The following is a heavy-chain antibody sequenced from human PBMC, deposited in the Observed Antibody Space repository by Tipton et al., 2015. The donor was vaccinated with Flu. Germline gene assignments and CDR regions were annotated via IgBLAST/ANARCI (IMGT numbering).Heavy chain of an antibody. Sequence: LRLSCTVSSGSISTYYWSWIRQPPGKGLEWIGYIYYTGSTNYNPSLKSRVTISVDTSKNQFSLKLSSVTAADTAVYYCARWGSYRVGATVWGQGTLVTVSS. D-gene: IGHD1-26*01. J-gene: IGHJ4*02. CDR2: IYYTGST. CDR1: SGSISTYY. CDR3: ARWGSYRVGATV. V-gene: IGHV4-59*01.